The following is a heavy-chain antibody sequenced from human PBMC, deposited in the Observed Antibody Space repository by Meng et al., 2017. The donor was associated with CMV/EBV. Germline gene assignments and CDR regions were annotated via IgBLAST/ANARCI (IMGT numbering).Heavy chain of an antibody. J-gene: IGHJ6*02. V-gene: IGHV3-53*01. CDR1: GFTVSSNY. CDR3: ARSRTPRGKGAEMDV. Sequence: GESLKISCAASGFTVSSNYMRWVRQAPGKGLEWVSVIYSGGSTYYADSVKGRFTISRDNSKNTLYLQMNSLRAEDTAVYYCARSRTPRGKGAEMDVWGQGTTVTVSS. CDR2: IYSGGST. D-gene: IGHD1-26*01.